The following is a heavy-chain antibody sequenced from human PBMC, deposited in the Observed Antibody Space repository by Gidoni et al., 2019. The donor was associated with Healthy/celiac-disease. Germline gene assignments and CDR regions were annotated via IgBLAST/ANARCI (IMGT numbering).Heavy chain of an antibody. CDR1: GFTFSIYG. CDR3: AKDHLSSSALHYGMDV. D-gene: IGHD6-13*01. CDR2: ISYDGSNK. Sequence: QVQLVESGGGVVQPGRSLRLSCAASGFTFSIYGMHWVRQAPGKGLEWVAVISYDGSNKYYADSVKGRFTISRDNSKNTLYLQMNSLRAEDTAVYYCAKDHLSSSALHYGMDVWGQGTTVTVSS. J-gene: IGHJ6*02. V-gene: IGHV3-30*18.